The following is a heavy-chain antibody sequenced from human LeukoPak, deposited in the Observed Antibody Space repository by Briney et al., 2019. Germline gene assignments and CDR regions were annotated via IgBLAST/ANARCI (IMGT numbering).Heavy chain of an antibody. CDR1: GFTFSSYS. CDR2: ISSSGTYV. J-gene: IGHJ4*02. Sequence: PGGSLRLSCAASGFTFSSYSMNWVRQAPGKGLEWVSSISSSGTYVYYADSVKGRFTISRDNAKNSLSLQMNSLRADDAAVYYCARTSGIAAAGTLDSWGQGTRVTVSS. V-gene: IGHV3-21*01. CDR3: ARTSGIAAAGTLDS. D-gene: IGHD6-13*01.